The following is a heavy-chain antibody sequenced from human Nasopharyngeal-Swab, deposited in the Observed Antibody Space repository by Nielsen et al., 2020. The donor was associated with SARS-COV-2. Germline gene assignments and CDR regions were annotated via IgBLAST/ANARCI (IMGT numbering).Heavy chain of an antibody. CDR1: GYTFTSYA. D-gene: IGHD2-15*01. CDR2: INAGNGNA. CDR3: ARAALYCSGSNCSSNYYYYMDV. V-gene: IGHV1-3*01. Sequence: ASVKVSCKASGYTFTSYALHWERQAPGQRLEWMGWINAGNGNANYSQKFQDRVTITRDTSASTAYMELTSLRSEDTAVYYCARAALYCSGSNCSSNYYYYMDVWGKGTTVTVSS. J-gene: IGHJ6*03.